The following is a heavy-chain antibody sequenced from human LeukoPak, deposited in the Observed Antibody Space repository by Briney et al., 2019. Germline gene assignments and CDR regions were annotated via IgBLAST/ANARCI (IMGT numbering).Heavy chain of an antibody. CDR3: AREDDLDSFDY. V-gene: IGHV3-48*03. CDR1: GFSFSRYE. Sequence: PGGSLRLSCAASGFSFSRYEMNWVRQAPGKGLEWLSYVSPSGAISYYADSVKGRFAISRDNAKNSVYLQMDSLRAEDTAIYYCAREDDLDSFDYWGQGTLVTVS. J-gene: IGHJ4*02. CDR2: VSPSGAIS. D-gene: IGHD3-9*01.